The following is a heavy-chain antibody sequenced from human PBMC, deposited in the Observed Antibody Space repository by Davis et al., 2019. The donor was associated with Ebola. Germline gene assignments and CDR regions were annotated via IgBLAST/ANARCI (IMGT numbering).Heavy chain of an antibody. J-gene: IGHJ4*02. D-gene: IGHD1-1*01. CDR2: INQDGSEK. V-gene: IGHV3-7*03. CDR1: GFTFSGHW. Sequence: GESLKISCAASGFTFSGHWMTWVRQAPGKGLEWVANINQDGSEKNYVDSVKGRFTISRDNAKSSLYVYMNSLRGDNTAVYYCARHHDMRIDYWGQGSVVTVSS. CDR3: ARHHDMRIDY.